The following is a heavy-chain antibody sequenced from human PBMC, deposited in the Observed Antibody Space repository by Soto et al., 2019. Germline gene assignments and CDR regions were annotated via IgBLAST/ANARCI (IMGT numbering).Heavy chain of an antibody. CDR1: GDSMATGGHY. D-gene: IGHD3-16*01. Sequence: LSLTCTVSGDSMATGGHYYNWIRQVPGKGLEWIGYVYYSGATHYTPSPRARATISRDTSKNQFSLRLISVTAADTALYYCARDKDLQPTVWGFWGQGIQVTVSS. V-gene: IGHV4-31*03. J-gene: IGHJ4*02. CDR2: VYYSGAT. CDR3: ARDKDLQPTVWGF.